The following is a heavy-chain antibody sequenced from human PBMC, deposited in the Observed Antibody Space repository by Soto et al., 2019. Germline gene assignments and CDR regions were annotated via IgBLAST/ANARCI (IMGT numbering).Heavy chain of an antibody. Sequence: QVQLVQSGAEVKNPGSSVKVSCKASGGTFSSYAISWVRQAPGQGLEWMGGIIPIFGTANYAQKLQGRVTITEDESTSTAYMELSSLRSEDTAVYYCARQGAALRDYYYGMDVWGQGTTVTVSS. V-gene: IGHV1-69*12. CDR3: ARQGAALRDYYYGMDV. CDR1: GGTFSSYA. CDR2: IIPIFGTA. D-gene: IGHD6-25*01. J-gene: IGHJ6*02.